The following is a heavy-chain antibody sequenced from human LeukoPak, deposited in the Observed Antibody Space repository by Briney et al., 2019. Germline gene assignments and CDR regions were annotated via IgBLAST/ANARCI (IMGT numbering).Heavy chain of an antibody. V-gene: IGHV4-59*08. CDR2: IYYTGTT. CDR1: GGSISSYH. J-gene: IGHJ4*02. CDR3: ARHTSYGGNSAFGD. D-gene: IGHD4-23*01. Sequence: SETLSLTCTVSGGSISSYHWSWIRQPPGKGLEWIGYIYYTGTTNYNPSLKSRVTISVDTSKNHFSLKLYSVTAADTAVYYCARHTSYGGNSAFGDWGQGTLATVSS.